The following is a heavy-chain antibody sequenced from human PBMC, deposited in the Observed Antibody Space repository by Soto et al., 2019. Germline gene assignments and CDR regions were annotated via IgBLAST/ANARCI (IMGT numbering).Heavy chain of an antibody. D-gene: IGHD3-10*01. CDR2: INHSGST. CDR1: GGSFSGYY. Sequence: SETLSLTCAVYGGSFSGYYWSWIRQPPGKGLEWIGEINHSGSTNYNPSLKSRVTISVDTSKNQFSLKLSSVTAADTAVYYCATGPYGSGTPVYWGQGTLVTSPQ. V-gene: IGHV4-34*01. J-gene: IGHJ4*02. CDR3: ATGPYGSGTPVY.